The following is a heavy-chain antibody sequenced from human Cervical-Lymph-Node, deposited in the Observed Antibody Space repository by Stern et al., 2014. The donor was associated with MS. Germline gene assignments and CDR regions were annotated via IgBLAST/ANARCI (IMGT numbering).Heavy chain of an antibody. J-gene: IGHJ4*02. V-gene: IGHV4-39*01. CDR2: VYHSGDS. D-gene: IGHD4-23*01. Sequence: QVQLQESGPGLVKPSETLSLTCTVSGGSISDSSYYWGWVRQPPGKALEWIGSVYHSGDSYYNPSLRRRLTISVANSTSPFSLRWASGTAADTAVYYCARQYGLNDYGGNFDFWGQGTLVTVSS. CDR1: GGSISDSSYY. CDR3: ARQYGLNDYGGNFDF.